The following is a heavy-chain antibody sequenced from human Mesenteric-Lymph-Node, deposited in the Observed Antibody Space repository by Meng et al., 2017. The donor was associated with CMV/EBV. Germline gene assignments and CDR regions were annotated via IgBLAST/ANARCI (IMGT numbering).Heavy chain of an antibody. Sequence: ASVKVSCKASGYTFTSYVISWVRQAPGQGLEWMGWISAYNGNTNYAQKLQGRVTMTTDTSTSTAYMELRSLRSDDTAVYYCARDPPGRPDCSSTSCYHEDPYGMDVWGQGTTVTVSS. D-gene: IGHD2-2*01. J-gene: IGHJ6*02. V-gene: IGHV1-18*01. CDR2: ISAYNGNT. CDR1: GYTFTSYV. CDR3: ARDPPGRPDCSSTSCYHEDPYGMDV.